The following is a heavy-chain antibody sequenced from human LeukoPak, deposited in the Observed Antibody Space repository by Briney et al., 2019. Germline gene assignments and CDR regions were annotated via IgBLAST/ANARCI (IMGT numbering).Heavy chain of an antibody. D-gene: IGHD2-2*01. V-gene: IGHV4-31*11. CDR1: GGSISSGTYS. CDR3: ARGRAEYCSSTSYVGFDY. Sequence: SQTLSLTCAVSGGSISSGTYSWSWIRQPPGKGLEWIGYIYYSGSTYYNPSLKSRVTISVDTSKNQFSLKLSSVTAADTAVYYCARGRAEYCSSTSYVGFDYWGQGTLVTVSS. J-gene: IGHJ4*02. CDR2: IYYSGST.